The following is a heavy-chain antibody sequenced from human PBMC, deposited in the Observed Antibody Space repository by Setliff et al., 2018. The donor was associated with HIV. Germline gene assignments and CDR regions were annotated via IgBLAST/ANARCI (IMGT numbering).Heavy chain of an antibody. CDR3: ARTPSSTYFYYNDRYNWFFDH. CDR2: INHSGTT. J-gene: IGHJ4*02. Sequence: SETLSLTCAVYGGSFSANYWTWIRQPPGKGPEWIGEINHSGTTNYRPSLRSRATISVDTSKNQFSLKLTSVTAADTAVYYCARTPSSTYFYYNDRYNWFFDHWGQGTPVTVSS. CDR1: GGSFSANY. V-gene: IGHV4-34*01. D-gene: IGHD3-22*01.